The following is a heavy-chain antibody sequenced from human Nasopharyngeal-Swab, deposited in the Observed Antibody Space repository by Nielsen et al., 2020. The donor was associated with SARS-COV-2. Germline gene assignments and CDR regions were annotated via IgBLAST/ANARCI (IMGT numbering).Heavy chain of an antibody. CDR1: GFTFSSYW. CDR2: IKQDGSGK. J-gene: IGHJ6*02. CDR3: ARDTMVRGVIKLVYYYYGMDV. V-gene: IGHV3-7*01. D-gene: IGHD3-10*01. Sequence: GESLKISCAASGFTFSSYWMSWVRQAPGKGLEWVANIKQDGSGKYYVDSVKGRFTISRDNAKNSLYLQMNSLRAEDTAVYYCARDTMVRGVIKLVYYYYGMDVWGQGTTVTVSS.